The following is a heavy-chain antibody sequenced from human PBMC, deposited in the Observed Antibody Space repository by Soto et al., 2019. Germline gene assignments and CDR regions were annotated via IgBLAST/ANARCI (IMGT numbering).Heavy chain of an antibody. V-gene: IGHV3-66*01. CDR3: AREAKSGSYYYDY. CDR1: GFTASSNY. Sequence: EVQLVESGGGLVQPGGSLRLSCAASGFTASSNYMSWVRQAPGKGLEWVSVIYSGGSTYYADSVKGRFTISRAKNTLYLQMNSLRAEDTAVYYCAREAKSGSYYYDYWGQGTLVTVSS. D-gene: IGHD1-26*01. J-gene: IGHJ4*02. CDR2: IYSGGST.